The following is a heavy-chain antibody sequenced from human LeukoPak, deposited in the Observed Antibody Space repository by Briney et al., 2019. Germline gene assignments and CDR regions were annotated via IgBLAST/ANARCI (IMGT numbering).Heavy chain of an antibody. CDR3: ASNFVDTAMATDY. Sequence: VASVKVSCKASGGTFSSYSISWVRQAPGQGLEWMGRIIPIFGTANYAQKFQGRVTITADKSTSTAYMELTSLKSDDTAVYYCASNFVDTAMATDYWGQGTLVTVSP. CDR2: IIPIFGTA. V-gene: IGHV1-69*06. J-gene: IGHJ4*02. D-gene: IGHD5-18*01. CDR1: GGTFSSYS.